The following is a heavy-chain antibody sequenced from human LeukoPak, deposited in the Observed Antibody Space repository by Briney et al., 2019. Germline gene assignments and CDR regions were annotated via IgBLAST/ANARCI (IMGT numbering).Heavy chain of an antibody. CDR2: IWYDGVTK. CDR1: GFTFTTYG. D-gene: IGHD6-19*01. J-gene: IGHJ4*02. V-gene: IGHV3-33*06. Sequence: PGRSLRLSCEVSGFTFTTYGMHWVRQAPGKGLEWVALIWYDGVTKHYADSVKGRFTISRDNSKNTLYLQMNSLRAEDTAIYYCAKDGKGAPVAGTGYFDYWGQGTLVTVSS. CDR3: AKDGKGAPVAGTGYFDY.